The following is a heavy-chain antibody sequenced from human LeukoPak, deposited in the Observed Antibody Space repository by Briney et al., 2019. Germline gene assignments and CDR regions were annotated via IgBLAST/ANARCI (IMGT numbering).Heavy chain of an antibody. CDR3: ARVPSYDSSGYCFDY. Sequence: SVNVSCTASGATFTSYAISWVRQAPGQGLEWMGGIIPIFGTANYAKKFQGRVTITEDEYTSTDYMELSSLRSEDTAVYYCARVPSYDSSGYCFDYWGQGTLVTVSS. CDR1: GATFTSYA. V-gene: IGHV1-69*13. J-gene: IGHJ4*02. D-gene: IGHD3-22*01. CDR2: IIPIFGTA.